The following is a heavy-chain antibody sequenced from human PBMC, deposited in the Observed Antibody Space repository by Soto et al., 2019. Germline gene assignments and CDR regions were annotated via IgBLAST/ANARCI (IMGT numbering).Heavy chain of an antibody. CDR2: IIPIFGTA. CDR1: GATFSSYA. D-gene: IGHD5-12*01. Sequence: SVKVSCKASGATFSSYAISWVRQAPGQGLEWMRGIIPIFGTANYAQKFQGRVTITADESTSTAYMELSSLRSEDTAVYYCARDRDGYNTYYFDYWGQGTLVTVSS. V-gene: IGHV1-69*13. J-gene: IGHJ4*02. CDR3: ARDRDGYNTYYFDY.